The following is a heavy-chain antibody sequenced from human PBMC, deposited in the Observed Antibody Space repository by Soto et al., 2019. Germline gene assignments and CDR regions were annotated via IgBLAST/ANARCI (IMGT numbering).Heavy chain of an antibody. CDR1: GFTFSTYV. CDR3: AKDRRGVYCSGGTCYSADY. V-gene: IGHV3-23*01. Sequence: EVQLLESGGALVQPGGSLRLSCAVSGFTFSTYVMYWVRQAPGKGLECVSSISGGGTTYYSDFVRGRFTISRDISKNTLYLQMNSLRADDTAVYYCAKDRRGVYCSGGTCYSADYWGQGTLVTVSS. CDR2: ISGGGTT. D-gene: IGHD2-15*01. J-gene: IGHJ4*02.